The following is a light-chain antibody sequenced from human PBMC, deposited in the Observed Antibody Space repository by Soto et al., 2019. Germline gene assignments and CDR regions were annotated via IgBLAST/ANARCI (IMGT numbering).Light chain of an antibody. CDR1: QSVSSSY. V-gene: IGKV3-20*01. CDR3: QQYNSYSRT. CDR2: GAS. J-gene: IGKJ1*01. Sequence: QSPGTLALSPGERATLSCRASQSVSSSYLAWYQQKPGQAPRLLIYGASSRATGIPDRFSGSGSGTEFTLTISSLQPDDFATYYCQQYNSYSRTFGQGTNVDIK.